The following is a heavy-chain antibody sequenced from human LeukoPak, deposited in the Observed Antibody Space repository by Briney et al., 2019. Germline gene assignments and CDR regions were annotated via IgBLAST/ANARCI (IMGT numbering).Heavy chain of an antibody. CDR1: DYSISSGYGYY. Sequence: SETLSLTCTVSDYSISSGYGYYWGWIRQPPGKGLEWIGSIYYSWDTYYNPSLKSRVTISVDTSKNQFSLKLSSVTAADTAVYYCATTSYYYDSPDYWGQGTLVTVSS. D-gene: IGHD3-22*01. J-gene: IGHJ4*02. CDR3: ATTSYYYDSPDY. V-gene: IGHV4-39*01. CDR2: IYYSWDT.